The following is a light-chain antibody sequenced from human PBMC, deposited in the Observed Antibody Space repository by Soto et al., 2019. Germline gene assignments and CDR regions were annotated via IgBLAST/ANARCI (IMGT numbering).Light chain of an antibody. J-gene: IGLJ2*01. CDR1: SSNIGNNY. Sequence: QSVLTQPPSVSAAPGQKVTISCSGSSSNIGNNYVSWYQQLPGTAPKLLIYDTNKRPSGIPDRFSGSKSGTSATLGITGLQTGDEADYYCGRWESCLSAGVFGGSTTVTVL. CDR2: DTN. V-gene: IGLV1-51*01. CDR3: GRWESCLSAGV.